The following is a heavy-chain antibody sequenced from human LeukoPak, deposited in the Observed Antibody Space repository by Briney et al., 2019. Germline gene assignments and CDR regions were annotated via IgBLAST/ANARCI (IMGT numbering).Heavy chain of an antibody. CDR3: ARSHYDFWSGYCFDY. CDR2: IYYSGST. CDR1: GGSISSYY. J-gene: IGHJ4*02. V-gene: IGHV4-59*01. Sequence: SETLSHTCTVSGGSISSYYWSWIRQPPGKGLEWIGYIYYSGSTNYNPSLKSRVTISVDTSKNQFSLKLSSVTAADTAVYYCARSHYDFWSGYCFDYWGQGTLVTVSS. D-gene: IGHD3-3*01.